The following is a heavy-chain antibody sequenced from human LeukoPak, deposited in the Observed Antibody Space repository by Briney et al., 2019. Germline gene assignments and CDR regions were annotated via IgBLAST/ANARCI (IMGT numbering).Heavy chain of an antibody. D-gene: IGHD1-26*01. J-gene: IGHJ4*02. CDR2: INPNSGDP. CDR3: ARQWELPLDY. V-gene: IGHV1-2*02. CDR1: GYTFTDYY. Sequence: ASVKVSCKASGYTFTDYYLHWVRQAPGQGLEWMGWINPNSGDPNYAQNFQGRVTMTRDTSISTVYMELSRLRSDDTAVYYCARQWELPLDYWGQGTLVTVSS.